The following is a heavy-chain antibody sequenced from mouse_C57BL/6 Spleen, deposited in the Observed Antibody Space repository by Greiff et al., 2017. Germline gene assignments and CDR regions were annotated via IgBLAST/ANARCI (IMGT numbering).Heavy chain of an antibody. Sequence: EVKLMESGGGLVKPGGSLKLSCAASGFTFSSYAMSWVRQTPEKRLEWVATISDGGSHTYHPDNVKGRFTISRDNAKNNLYLQMSHLKSEDTAMYYCASDGTGYFDYWGQGTTLTVSS. V-gene: IGHV5-4*03. CDR2: ISDGGSHT. D-gene: IGHD2-3*01. CDR3: ASDGTGYFDY. CDR1: GFTFSSYA. J-gene: IGHJ2*01.